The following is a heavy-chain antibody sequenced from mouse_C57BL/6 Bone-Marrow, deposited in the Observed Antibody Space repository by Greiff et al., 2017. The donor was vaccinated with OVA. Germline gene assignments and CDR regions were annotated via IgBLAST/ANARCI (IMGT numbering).Heavy chain of an antibody. CDR1: GFTFSSYA. Sequence: EVKLVESGGGLVKPGGSLKLSCAASGFTFSSYAMSWVRQTPEKRLEWVATISDGGSYTYYPDNVKGRFTISRDNAKNNLYLQMSHLKSEDTAMYYCAREDYYYGSSSYAMDYWGQGTSVTVSS. CDR3: AREDYYYGSSSYAMDY. D-gene: IGHD1-1*01. CDR2: ISDGGSYT. J-gene: IGHJ4*01. V-gene: IGHV5-4*01.